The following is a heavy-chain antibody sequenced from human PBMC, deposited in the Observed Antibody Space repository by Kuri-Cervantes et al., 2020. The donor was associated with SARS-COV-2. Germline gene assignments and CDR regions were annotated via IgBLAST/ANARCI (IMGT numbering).Heavy chain of an antibody. J-gene: IGHJ3*02. D-gene: IGHD4-11*01. Sequence: GESLKISCAASGFPFRNFGMHWVRQAPGKGLEWVAIISYDTTNKCYADSVKGRFTVSRDDSKSTVYLQMNSLRPEDTALYYCAKPFHDYSDYGGAFDMWGPGTVVTVSS. CDR1: GFPFRNFG. CDR2: ISYDTTNK. V-gene: IGHV3-30*18. CDR3: AKPFHDYSDYGGAFDM.